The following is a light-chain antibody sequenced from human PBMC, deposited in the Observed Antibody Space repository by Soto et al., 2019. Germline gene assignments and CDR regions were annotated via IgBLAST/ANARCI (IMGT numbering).Light chain of an antibody. CDR3: QSFDGSLSGGV. Sequence: QAVVTQPPSVSGSLGQRVTLSCTGSSSNIGAGYDVHWYQQEPGTAPMLLIYGNFNRPSGVPVQYPGSESGTSAYRAITGFQVQDEADYYYQSFDGSLSGGVFGTGTKLTVL. J-gene: IGLJ1*01. CDR1: SSNIGAGYD. CDR2: GNF. V-gene: IGLV1-40*01.